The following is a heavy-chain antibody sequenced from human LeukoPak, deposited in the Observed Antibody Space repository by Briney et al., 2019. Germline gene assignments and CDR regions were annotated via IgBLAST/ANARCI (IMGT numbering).Heavy chain of an antibody. CDR3: AIWELPERFFDY. D-gene: IGHD1-26*01. CDR2: IYYSGST. V-gene: IGHV4-59*01. J-gene: IGHJ4*02. Sequence: SETLSLTCTVSGGSISSYYWSWIRQPPGKGLEWIGYIYYSGSTNYNPSLKSRVTISVDTSKNQFSLKLSSVTAADTAVYYCAIWELPERFFDYWGQGTLVTVSS. CDR1: GGSISSYY.